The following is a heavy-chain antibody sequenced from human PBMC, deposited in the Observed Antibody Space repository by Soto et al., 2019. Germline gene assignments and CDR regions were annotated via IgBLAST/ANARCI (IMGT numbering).Heavy chain of an antibody. V-gene: IGHV2-5*01. D-gene: IGHD6-19*01. CDR2: IYWNDDK. Sequence: SGPTLVNPTQTLTLTCTFSGFSLSTSGVGVGWIRQPPGKALEGLALIYWNDDKRYSPSLKSRLTITKDTSKNQVVLTMTNMDPMDTATYYCAHSSGYSSGWRAGRKKPNWFDPRGQGTLVTVSS. CDR3: AHSSGYSSGWRAGRKKPNWFDP. J-gene: IGHJ5*02. CDR1: GFSLSTSGVG.